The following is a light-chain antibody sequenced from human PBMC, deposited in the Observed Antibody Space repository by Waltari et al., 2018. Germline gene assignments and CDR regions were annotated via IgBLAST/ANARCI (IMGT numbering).Light chain of an antibody. CDR1: KLGNKY. CDR2: QDN. CDR3: QTWDGSTGV. J-gene: IGLJ3*02. Sequence: SFELTQPPSRSVSPGPTASITCSVAKLGNKYACWDQQTAGKSPGMVIYQDNKRPAGIPGRFSGSNSGSTATLKISGSQAMDEADYDCQTWDGSTGVFGGGTKLTVL. V-gene: IGLV3-1*01.